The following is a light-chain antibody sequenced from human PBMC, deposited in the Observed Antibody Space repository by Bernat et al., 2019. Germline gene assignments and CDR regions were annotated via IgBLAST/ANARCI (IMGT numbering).Light chain of an antibody. CDR1: QGISNY. Sequence: DIQMTQSPSSLSASVGDRVTITCRASQGISNYLAWYQQKPGRVPKLLIYAASTLQSGVPSRFSGRGSETDFTLTITSLQPEDVATYYCQKYNSAPFTFGPGTKVDLK. V-gene: IGKV1-27*01. CDR2: AAS. J-gene: IGKJ3*01. CDR3: QKYNSAPFT.